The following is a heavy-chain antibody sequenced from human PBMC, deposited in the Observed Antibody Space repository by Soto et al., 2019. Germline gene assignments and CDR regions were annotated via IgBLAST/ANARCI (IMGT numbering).Heavy chain of an antibody. CDR1: GGTFSSYA. CDR2: IIPIYGTA. Sequence: QVQLVQSGAEVKKPGSSVKVSCKASGGTFSSYAISWVRQAPGQALEWMGGIIPIYGTANYAQKFQGRVTITTDESTSTAYMELSSVRSEDTAVYYCANQNPTYDILTGYYWYFDLWGRGTLVTVSS. D-gene: IGHD3-9*01. CDR3: ANQNPTYDILTGYYWYFDL. J-gene: IGHJ2*01. V-gene: IGHV1-69*01.